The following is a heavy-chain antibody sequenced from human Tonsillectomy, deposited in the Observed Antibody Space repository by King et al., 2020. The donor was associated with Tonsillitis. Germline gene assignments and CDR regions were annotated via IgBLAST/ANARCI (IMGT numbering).Heavy chain of an antibody. Sequence: QLVQSGAEVKKPGASVKVSCKASGYSFTGYYIHWVRQAPGQGLEWMGWINPNSGDTNSAQKFQGRVTMTRDTSITTAYMELSSLRSDDTAVYYCARIGANWSEPQHALDFWGQGTLVTVSS. V-gene: IGHV1-2*02. CDR1: GYSFTGYY. CDR3: ARIGANWSEPQHALDF. D-gene: IGHD1-1*01. J-gene: IGHJ4*02. CDR2: INPNSGDT.